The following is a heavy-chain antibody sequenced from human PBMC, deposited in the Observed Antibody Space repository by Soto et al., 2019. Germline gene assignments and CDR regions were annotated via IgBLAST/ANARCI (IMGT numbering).Heavy chain of an antibody. CDR1: DFAFSNYG. CDR3: VRGGSCRGGSCYPNLDFYGDYEGFDY. D-gene: IGHD2-15*01. Sequence: QVQLVESGGGVVQPGGSLRLSCVASDFAFSNYGMHWVRQAPGPGLEWVALIWYAGTHKYYGDSVKGRFTVSRDNSKKTLYLKMNSLRADDTGVYYCVRGGSCRGGSCYPNLDFYGDYEGFDYWGQGTLVTVSS. CDR2: IWYAGTHK. V-gene: IGHV3-33*01. J-gene: IGHJ4*02.